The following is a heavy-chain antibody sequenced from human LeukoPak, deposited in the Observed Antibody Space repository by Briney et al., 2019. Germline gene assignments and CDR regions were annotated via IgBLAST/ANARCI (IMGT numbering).Heavy chain of an antibody. CDR2: INTNTGNP. Sequence: ASVKVSCKASGYTFTSYAMNWVRQAPGQGLEWMGWINTNTGNPTYAQGFTGRFVFSLDTSVSTAYLQISSLKAEDTAVYYCARVGPIGGSSDAFDIWGQGTMVTVSS. V-gene: IGHV7-4-1*02. D-gene: IGHD1-26*01. CDR3: ARVGPIGGSSDAFDI. CDR1: GYTFTSYA. J-gene: IGHJ3*02.